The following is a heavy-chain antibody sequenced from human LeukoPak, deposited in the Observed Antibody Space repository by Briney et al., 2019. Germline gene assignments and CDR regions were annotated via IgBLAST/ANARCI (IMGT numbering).Heavy chain of an antibody. V-gene: IGHV3-7*01. Sequence: GGSLRLSCAASGLSFSSHWMSWVRHVPGKGLEWVAHIKEDGSEKLYVDSAKGRFTISRDNSKYSLFLEMNSLRIEDTGLYYCARDRVTDWGQGTLVTVSS. CDR2: IKEDGSEK. CDR1: GLSFSSHW. D-gene: IGHD2-21*02. J-gene: IGHJ4*02. CDR3: ARDRVTD.